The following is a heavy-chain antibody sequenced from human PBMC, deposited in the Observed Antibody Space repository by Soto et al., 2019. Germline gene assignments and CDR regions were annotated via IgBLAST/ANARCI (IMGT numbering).Heavy chain of an antibody. CDR1: GGSISNYY. V-gene: IGHV4-59*01. CDR3: ARRYAGNIDY. Sequence: SETLSLACTVSGGSISNYYWSWIRQPPGKGLEWIGYIYYSGSTNYNPSLKSRVTISVDTSKNQFSLKLSSVTAADTAVYYCARRYAGNIDYRGQGTLVPSPQ. J-gene: IGHJ4*02. D-gene: IGHD2-8*01. CDR2: IYYSGST.